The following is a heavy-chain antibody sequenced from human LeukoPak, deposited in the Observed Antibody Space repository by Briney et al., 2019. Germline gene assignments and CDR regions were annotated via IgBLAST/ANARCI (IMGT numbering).Heavy chain of an antibody. D-gene: IGHD2-15*01. J-gene: IGHJ4*02. CDR3: ARRGGYCSGGTCELDY. CDR2: MNPNSGNT. Sequence: ASVKVSCKASGYTFTSYDINWVRQATGQGLEWMGWMNPNSGNTGYAQKFQGRVTITRNTSISTAYMELSSLRSEDTAVYYCARRGGYCSGGTCELDYWGQGTLVTVSS. V-gene: IGHV1-8*03. CDR1: GYTFTSYD.